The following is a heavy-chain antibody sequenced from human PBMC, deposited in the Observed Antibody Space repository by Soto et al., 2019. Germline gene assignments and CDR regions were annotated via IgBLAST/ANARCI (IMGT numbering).Heavy chain of an antibody. J-gene: IGHJ2*01. CDR1: GGSISSGGYS. V-gene: IGHV4-30-2*06. D-gene: IGHD6-13*01. CDR3: ARGIAATGPYWYFDL. CDR2: IYRGST. Sequence: QLQLQESGSGLVKASQTLSLTCAVSGGSISSGGYSWSWIRQSPGKGLEWIGYIYRGSTFYNPSLKSRVTVSVDRSKNPFSLRLTSVTAADTAVYYCARGIAATGPYWYFDLWGRGTLVTVSS.